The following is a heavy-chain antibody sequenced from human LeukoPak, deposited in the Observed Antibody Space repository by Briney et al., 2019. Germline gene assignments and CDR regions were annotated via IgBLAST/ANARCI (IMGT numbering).Heavy chain of an antibody. J-gene: IGHJ4*02. Sequence: PSETLSLTCAVSGGSISSGGYYWSWIRQPPGKGLEWIGYIYHSGSTYYNPSLKSRVTISVDRSKNQFSLKLSSVTAADTAVYYCARGGSSGPDYWGQGTLVTVSS. D-gene: IGHD6-13*01. CDR1: GGSISSGGYY. V-gene: IGHV4-30-2*01. CDR3: ARGGSSGPDY. CDR2: IYHSGST.